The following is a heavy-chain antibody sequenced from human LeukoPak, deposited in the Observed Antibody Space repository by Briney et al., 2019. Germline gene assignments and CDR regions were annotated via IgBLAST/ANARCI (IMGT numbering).Heavy chain of an antibody. CDR2: IDPSDSYT. J-gene: IGHJ4*02. Sequence: GESLRISCKGSGYSFTSYWISWLRQMPGKGLEWMGRIDPSDSYTNYSPSFQGHVTISADKSISTAYLQWSSLKASDTAMYYCARLKACSGGSCYSFDYWGQGTLVTVSS. V-gene: IGHV5-10-1*01. D-gene: IGHD2-15*01. CDR1: GYSFTSYW. CDR3: ARLKACSGGSCYSFDY.